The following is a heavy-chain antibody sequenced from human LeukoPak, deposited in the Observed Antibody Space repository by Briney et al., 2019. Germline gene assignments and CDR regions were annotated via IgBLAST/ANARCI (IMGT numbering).Heavy chain of an antibody. D-gene: IGHD6-13*01. CDR2: ISAYNGNT. CDR1: GYTFTSYG. Sequence: ASVKVSCKASGYTFTSYGISWVRQAPGQGLEWMGWISAYNGNTNYAQKLQGRVTMTTDTSTSTAYMELRSLRSDDTAAYYCARFRRRGIAAAGTDFDYWGQGTLVTVSS. CDR3: ARFRRRGIAAAGTDFDY. V-gene: IGHV1-18*01. J-gene: IGHJ4*02.